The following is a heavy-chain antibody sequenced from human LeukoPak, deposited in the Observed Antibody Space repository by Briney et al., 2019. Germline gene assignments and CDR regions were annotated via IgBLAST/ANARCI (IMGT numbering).Heavy chain of an antibody. J-gene: IGHJ3*02. D-gene: IGHD2-8*01. CDR1: GFTFSSYE. CDR2: IDTSGGNT. V-gene: IGHV3-23*01. CDR3: ARALMGALLHAFDI. Sequence: GGSLRLSCAASGFTFSSYEMNWVRQAPGEGLEWVSTIDTSGGNTYSPNSVKGRFTISRDNSKDTLNLQMNSLRAEDTAVYYCARALMGALLHAFDIWGQGTVVAVAS.